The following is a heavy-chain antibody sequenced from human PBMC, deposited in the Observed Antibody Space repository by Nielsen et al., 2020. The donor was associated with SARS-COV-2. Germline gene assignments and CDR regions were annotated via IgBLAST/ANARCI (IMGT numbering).Heavy chain of an antibody. CDR1: GFSFSDFA. J-gene: IGHJ6*02. D-gene: IGHD6-13*01. CDR2: FGGSGDRT. Sequence: GESLKISCAASGFSFSDFAIHWVRQAPGKGLEWVSAFGGSGDRTYYADSVKGRFTISRDNSKNTLYLQMNSLRADDTAVFYCAKAVRKRVAADVPYSFGLDVWGPGTTVTVSS. V-gene: IGHV3-23*01. CDR3: AKAVRKRVAADVPYSFGLDV.